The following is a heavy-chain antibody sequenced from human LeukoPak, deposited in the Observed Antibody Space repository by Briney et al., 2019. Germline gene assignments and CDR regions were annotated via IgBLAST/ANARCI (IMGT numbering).Heavy chain of an antibody. J-gene: IGHJ3*02. V-gene: IGHV4-59*01. CDR1: GGSISSYY. CDR2: IYYSGST. Sequence: SETLSLTCTVSGGSISSYYWNWIRQPPGKGLEWIGYIYYSGSTNYNPSLKSRVTISVDTSKNQFSLKLSSVTAADTAVYYCAREVWPGAFDIWGQGTMVTVSS. CDR3: AREVWPGAFDI.